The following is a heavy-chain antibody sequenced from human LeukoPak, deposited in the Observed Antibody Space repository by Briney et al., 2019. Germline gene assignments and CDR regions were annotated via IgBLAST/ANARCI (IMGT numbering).Heavy chain of an antibody. CDR2: INQDGSEK. J-gene: IGHJ4*02. Sequence: GGSLRLSCAGSGFTFSSYWMSWVRQAPGMGLEWVANINQDGSEKYYVDSVKGRFTISRGNAKNSLYLQMNSLRAEDTAVYYSAKTTVTTRGAHPYFDYWGQGTLVTVSS. CDR1: GFTFSSYW. D-gene: IGHD4-17*01. V-gene: IGHV3-7*01. CDR3: AKTTVTTRGAHPYFDY.